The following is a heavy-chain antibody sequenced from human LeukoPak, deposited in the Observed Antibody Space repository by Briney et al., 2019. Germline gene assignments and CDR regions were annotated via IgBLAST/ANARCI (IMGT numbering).Heavy chain of an antibody. Sequence: GGSLRLSCAASGITLIGRWMTWVRQAPGKGLEWVATIKDDGSNTYYVDSVKGRFTISRDNAKNSLYLQMTNLRVEDTAVYYCVDVGSSDCGQGTLVTVSS. V-gene: IGHV3-7*01. CDR2: IKDDGSNT. D-gene: IGHD5-12*01. CDR3: VDVGSSD. CDR1: GITLIGRW. J-gene: IGHJ4*02.